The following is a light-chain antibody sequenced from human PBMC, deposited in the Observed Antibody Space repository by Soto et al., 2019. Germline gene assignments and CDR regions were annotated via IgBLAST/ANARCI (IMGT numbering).Light chain of an antibody. Sequence: QSALTQSPSASGSPGQSVTISCIGTSSDVGGYNYVSWYQHHPGKAPKLSIYEVTKRPSGVPDRFSGSRSGTTASLTVSGLQAEDEADYYCGSYAGGNTFVFGTGTKV. CDR1: SSDVGGYNY. V-gene: IGLV2-8*01. CDR3: GSYAGGNTFV. J-gene: IGLJ1*01. CDR2: EVT.